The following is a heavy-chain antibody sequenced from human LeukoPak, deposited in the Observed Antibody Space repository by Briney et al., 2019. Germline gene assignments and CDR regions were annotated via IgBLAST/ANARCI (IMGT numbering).Heavy chain of an antibody. D-gene: IGHD3-3*01. CDR3: ARFDFWSGYAGD. CDR1: DGSISDSNYY. V-gene: IGHV4-39*07. Sequence: SETLSLTCTVSDGSISDSNYYWGWIRQPPGKGLEWIGSIYYSGSTYYNPSLKSRVTISADTSKNQFSLNLSSATAADTAVYYCARFDFWSGYAGDWGQGTLVTVSS. J-gene: IGHJ4*02. CDR2: IYYSGST.